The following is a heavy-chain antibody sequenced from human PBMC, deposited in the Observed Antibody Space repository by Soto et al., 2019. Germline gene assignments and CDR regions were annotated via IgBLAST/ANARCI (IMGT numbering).Heavy chain of an antibody. D-gene: IGHD3-10*01. CDR1: GGTFSSYA. CDR2: IIPIFGTA. Sequence: QVQLVQSGAEVKKPGSSVKVSCKASGGTFSSYAISWVRQAPGQGLEWMGGIIPIFGTANYAQKFQGRVTITADESTSTAYMELSSLRSEDTAVYYCARDRTSAYYGSVSNNYGMDVWGQGTTVTVSS. CDR3: ARDRTSAYYGSVSNNYGMDV. J-gene: IGHJ6*02. V-gene: IGHV1-69*01.